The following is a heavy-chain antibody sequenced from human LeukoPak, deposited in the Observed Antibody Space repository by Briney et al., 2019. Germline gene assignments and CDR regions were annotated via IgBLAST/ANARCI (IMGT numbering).Heavy chain of an antibody. V-gene: IGHV3-7*03. Sequence: GGSLRLSCAASGFTFSSYWMTWVRQAPGKGLEWVANIKPDGSQIYYVDSVKGRFTISRDNAKNSLYLQMNSLRAEDTAVYYCAREGNYDYVWGSYSFWGQGTLVTVSS. CDR2: IKPDGSQI. J-gene: IGHJ4*02. D-gene: IGHD3-16*02. CDR3: AREGNYDYVWGSYSF. CDR1: GFTFSSYW.